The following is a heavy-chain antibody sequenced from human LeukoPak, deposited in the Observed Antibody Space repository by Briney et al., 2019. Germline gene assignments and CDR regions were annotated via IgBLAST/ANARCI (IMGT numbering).Heavy chain of an antibody. CDR1: GFTFSSYW. J-gene: IGHJ3*02. CDR2: IKQDGSEK. Sequence: GGSLRLSCAASGFTFSSYWMSWVRQAPGKGLEWVANIKQDGSEKYYVDSVKGRFTISRDNAKNSPYLQMNSLRAEDTAVYYCARGTAMVRDAFDIRGQGTMVTVSS. D-gene: IGHD5-18*01. V-gene: IGHV3-7*04. CDR3: ARGTAMVRDAFDI.